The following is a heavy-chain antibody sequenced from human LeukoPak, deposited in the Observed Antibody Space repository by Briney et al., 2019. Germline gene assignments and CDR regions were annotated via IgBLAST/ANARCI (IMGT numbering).Heavy chain of an antibody. CDR1: GFTFSSYD. Sequence: GGSLRLSCAASGFTFSSYDMSWVRQAPGKGLEWVSGINWNGGSTAYADSVKGRFTISRDNAKNSLFLQMNSLRAEDTALYYCARDPYSSGWRVLDYWGQGTLVTVSS. V-gene: IGHV3-20*04. CDR3: ARDPYSSGWRVLDY. CDR2: INWNGGST. D-gene: IGHD6-19*01. J-gene: IGHJ4*02.